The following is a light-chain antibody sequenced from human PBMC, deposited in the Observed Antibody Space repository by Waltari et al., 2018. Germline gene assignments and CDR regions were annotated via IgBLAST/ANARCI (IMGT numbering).Light chain of an antibody. CDR3: QRSGLSPPLT. V-gene: IGKV3-20*01. CDR2: DAS. CDR1: QNVRN. Sequence: EIVLTQSPATLSLSPGEGATLSCRTSQNVRNLAWYQQKPGQAPRLLIYDASTRVTGIPDRFSGGRSGTDFTLTISRLEPADFAVYYCQRSGLSPPLTFGGGTKVEIK. J-gene: IGKJ4*01.